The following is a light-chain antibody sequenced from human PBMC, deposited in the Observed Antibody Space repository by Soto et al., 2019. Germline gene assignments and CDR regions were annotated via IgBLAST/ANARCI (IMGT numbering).Light chain of an antibody. CDR1: SSDIGAYNF. Sequence: QAALTQPCSVSGSPGQSITISCTGTSSDIGAYNFVSWYQQHPGKAPKLMLYDVNIRPSGVSNRFSGSKSGNTASLTISGLQAEDEADYYCTSWTTSTTMIFGGGTKVTVL. CDR2: DVN. CDR3: TSWTTSTTMI. J-gene: IGLJ2*01. V-gene: IGLV2-14*03.